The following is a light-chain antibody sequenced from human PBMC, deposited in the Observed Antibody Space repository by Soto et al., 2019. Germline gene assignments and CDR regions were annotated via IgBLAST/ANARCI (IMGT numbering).Light chain of an antibody. CDR2: SAS. Sequence: KMTQSPPSLSQSVGARAPITCRASETITTFLNWNHLKPGKAPKLLIYSASNLQPGVPSRFSGSGYGTDFTLTLSGLQHEDSATYYCQQNFSPFVTFGAGTKVEV. V-gene: IGKV1-39*01. CDR1: ETITTF. J-gene: IGKJ4*01. CDR3: QQNFSPFVT.